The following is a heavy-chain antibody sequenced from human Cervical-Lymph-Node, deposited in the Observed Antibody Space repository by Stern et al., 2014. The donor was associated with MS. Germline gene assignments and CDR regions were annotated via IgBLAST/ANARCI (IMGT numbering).Heavy chain of an antibody. J-gene: IGHJ3*02. CDR1: GFSLSNARMG. Sequence: QFTLRESGPVLVKPTETLTLTCSVSGFSLSNARMGVSWIRQPPGKALEWLEHIFSNDEKSYSTSLKSRLTISKDTSKSQVVLTMTDMDPVDTATYYCARTLQVAATFDAFDIWGQGTSVTVSS. CDR2: IFSNDEK. CDR3: ARTLQVAATFDAFDI. V-gene: IGHV2-26*01. D-gene: IGHD2-15*01.